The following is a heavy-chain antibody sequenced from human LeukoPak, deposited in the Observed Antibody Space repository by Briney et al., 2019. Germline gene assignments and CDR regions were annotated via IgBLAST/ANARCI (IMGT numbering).Heavy chain of an antibody. Sequence: PGGSLRLSCAASGFTFSSYAMSWVRQAPGKGLEWVSAISGSGGSTYYADSVKGRFTISRDNSKNTLYLQMNSLRAEDTAVYYCAKGSVATMVRGVTFDYWGQGTLVTVPS. D-gene: IGHD3-10*01. J-gene: IGHJ4*02. CDR2: ISGSGGST. CDR1: GFTFSSYA. V-gene: IGHV3-23*01. CDR3: AKGSVATMVRGVTFDY.